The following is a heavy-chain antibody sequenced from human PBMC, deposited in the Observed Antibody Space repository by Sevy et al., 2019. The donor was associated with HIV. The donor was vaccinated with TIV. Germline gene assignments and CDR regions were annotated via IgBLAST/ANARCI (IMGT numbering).Heavy chain of an antibody. CDR1: GFTFSSYS. D-gene: IGHD3-3*01. CDR2: ISSSSSYL. V-gene: IGHV3-21*01. Sequence: GGSLRLSCAASGFTFSSYSMNWVRQAPGKGLEWVSSISSSSSYLYYADSVKGRFTISRDNAKNSLYLQMNSLRAEDTAVYYCAREGYYDFWSGYPYFDYWGQGTLVTVSS. J-gene: IGHJ4*02. CDR3: AREGYYDFWSGYPYFDY.